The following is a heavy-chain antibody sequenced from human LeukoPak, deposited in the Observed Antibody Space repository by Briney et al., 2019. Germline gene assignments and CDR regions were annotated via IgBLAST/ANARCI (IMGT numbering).Heavy chain of an antibody. J-gene: IGHJ4*02. V-gene: IGHV4-4*09. CDR3: ATWPAYYSPYLGT. Sequence: SETLSLTCTVSGGSISSYYWSWIRQPPGKGLEWIGYIYTSGSTNYNPSLKSRVTISVDTSKNQFSLKLSSVTAADTAVYYCATWPAYYSPYLGTWGQGTLVTVSS. CDR1: GGSISSYY. CDR2: IYTSGST. D-gene: IGHD3-22*01.